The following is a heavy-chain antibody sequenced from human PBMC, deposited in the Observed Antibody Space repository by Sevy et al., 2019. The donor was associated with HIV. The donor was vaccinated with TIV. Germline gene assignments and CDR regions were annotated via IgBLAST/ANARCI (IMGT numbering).Heavy chain of an antibody. V-gene: IGHV3-21*01. Sequence: GGSLRLSCAASGFTFSSYSMNWVRQAPGKGLEWVSSISSSSSYIYYADSVKGRFTISRDNAKNSLYLQMNSLRAEDTAVYYCARALYSSSSDWAFDIWGQGTVVTVSS. D-gene: IGHD6-6*01. CDR3: ARALYSSSSDWAFDI. CDR1: GFTFSSYS. CDR2: ISSSSSYI. J-gene: IGHJ3*02.